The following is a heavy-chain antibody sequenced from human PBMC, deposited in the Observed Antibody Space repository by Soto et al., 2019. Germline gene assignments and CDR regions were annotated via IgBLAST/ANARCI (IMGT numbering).Heavy chain of an antibody. D-gene: IGHD6-19*01. J-gene: IGHJ4*01. CDR3: ARVRVPSSGLNCFFDT. Sequence: EVQLVESGGGLVQPGGSLRLSCAASGITFSNYWMSWVRQAPGKGLEWVANIKQDGSEKYYVDSVKGRFTISRENAKNSLYLQMNSLRAEDTAVYYCARVRVPSSGLNCFFDTWGQGALVTVSS. CDR1: GITFSNYW. CDR2: IKQDGSEK. V-gene: IGHV3-7*01.